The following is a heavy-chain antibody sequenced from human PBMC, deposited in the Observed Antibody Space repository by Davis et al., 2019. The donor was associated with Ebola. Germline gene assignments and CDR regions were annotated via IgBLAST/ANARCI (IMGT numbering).Heavy chain of an antibody. V-gene: IGHV3-7*03. D-gene: IGHD1-26*01. Sequence: GESLKISCAASGFTFSTYWMSWVRQAPGKGLEWVANIKEDGSEKYYEDSVKGRFSISRDNAKNSLYLQMNSLRAEDTAVYYCAREELGADRVFDYWGQGTLVSVSS. CDR1: GFTFSTYW. J-gene: IGHJ4*02. CDR3: AREELGADRVFDY. CDR2: IKEDGSEK.